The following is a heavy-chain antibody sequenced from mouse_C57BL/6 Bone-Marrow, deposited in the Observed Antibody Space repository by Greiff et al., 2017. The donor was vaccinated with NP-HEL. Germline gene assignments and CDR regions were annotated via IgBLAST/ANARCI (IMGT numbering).Heavy chain of an antibody. V-gene: IGHV2-6*03. D-gene: IGHD1-1*01. CDR2: IWSDGST. CDR1: GFSLTSYG. J-gene: IGHJ4*01. CDR3: ARLSYYGNYAMDY. Sequence: VQLQESGPGLVAPSQSLSITCTVSGFSLTSYGVHWVRQPPGKGLEWLVVIWSDGSTTYNSALKSRLSISKDNSKSQVFLKMNSLQTDDTAMYYCARLSYYGNYAMDYWGQGTSVTVSS.